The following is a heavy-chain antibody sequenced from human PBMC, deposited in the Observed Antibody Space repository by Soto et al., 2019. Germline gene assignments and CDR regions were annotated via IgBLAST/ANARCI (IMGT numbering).Heavy chain of an antibody. CDR3: ATRGYSYGFGDGYRYYFDY. Sequence: LSLTCTVSGGSISSGDYYWSWIRQPPGKGLEWIGYIYYSGSTYYNPSLKSRVTISVDTSKNQFSLKLSSVTAADTAVYYCATRGYSYGFGDGYRYYFDYWGQGTLVTVSS. CDR2: IYYSGST. D-gene: IGHD5-18*01. CDR1: GGSISSGDYY. J-gene: IGHJ4*02. V-gene: IGHV4-30-4*01.